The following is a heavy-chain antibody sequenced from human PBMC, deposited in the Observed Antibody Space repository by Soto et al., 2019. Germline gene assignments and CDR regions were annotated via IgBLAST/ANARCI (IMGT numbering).Heavy chain of an antibody. CDR1: GFTFSSYA. J-gene: IGHJ6*02. CDR2: ISYDGSNK. V-gene: IGHV3-30-3*01. D-gene: IGHD6-13*01. Sequence: GGSLRLSCAASGFTFSSYAMHWVRQAPGKGLEWVAVISYDGSNKYYADSVKGRFTISRDNSKNTLYLQMNSLRAEDTAVYYCAMKSAYSSLPLTYYYGMDVWGQGTTVTVSS. CDR3: AMKSAYSSLPLTYYYGMDV.